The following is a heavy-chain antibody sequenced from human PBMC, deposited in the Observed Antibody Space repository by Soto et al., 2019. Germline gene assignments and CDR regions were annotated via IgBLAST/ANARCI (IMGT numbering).Heavy chain of an antibody. J-gene: IGHJ5*02. CDR2: IYYSGST. CDR1: GGSISSYY. Sequence: SETLSLTCTVSGGSISSYYWSWIRQPPGKGLEWIGYIYYSGSTNYNPSLKSRVTISVDTSKNQFSLKLSSVTAADTAVYYCARSGIAARRSNWFDPWGQGTLVTVSS. D-gene: IGHD6-6*01. CDR3: ARSGIAARRSNWFDP. V-gene: IGHV4-59*01.